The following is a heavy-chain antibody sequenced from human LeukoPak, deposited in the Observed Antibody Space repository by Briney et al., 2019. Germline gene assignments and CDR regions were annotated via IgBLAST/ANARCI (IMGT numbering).Heavy chain of an antibody. V-gene: IGHV3-53*01. CDR3: AKDSSSGWYHAN. CDR2: IYSGGST. CDR1: GFTVSSNY. Sequence: PGGSLRLSCAASGFTVSSNYMSWVRQAPGKGLEWVSVIYSGGSTYYAGSVKGRFTISRDSSKNTVYLQMNTLRAEDTAIYYCAKDSSSGWYHANWGQGTLVTVSS. J-gene: IGHJ4*02. D-gene: IGHD6-19*01.